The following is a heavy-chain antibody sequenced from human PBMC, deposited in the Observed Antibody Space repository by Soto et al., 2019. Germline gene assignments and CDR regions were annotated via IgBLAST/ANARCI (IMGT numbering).Heavy chain of an antibody. CDR1: GFVFSTYS. Sequence: EGQLVESGGNLVRPGGSLRLSCEASGFVFSTYSMNWVRQAPGKGLEWISYISSTSGTIYYADSVKGRFTIFRDNAKNSLFLQMNGLRDDDTAVYYCANQKIRFSVAGTLYGLGVWGQGPTVTVSS. CDR2: ISSTSGTI. D-gene: IGHD6-19*01. J-gene: IGHJ6*02. V-gene: IGHV3-48*02. CDR3: ANQKIRFSVAGTLYGLGV.